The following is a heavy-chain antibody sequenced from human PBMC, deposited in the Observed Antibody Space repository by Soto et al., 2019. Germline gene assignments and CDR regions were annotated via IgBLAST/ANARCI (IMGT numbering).Heavy chain of an antibody. V-gene: IGHV1-2*02. Sequence: GASVKVSCKASGYTFTGYYMHWVRQAPGQGLEWMGWINPNSGGTNYAQKFQGRVTMTRDTSASTAYMELTSLRSEDTAVYYCARDTGDGTFDFWGQGTLVTVSS. CDR3: ARDTGDGTFDF. CDR1: GYTFTGYY. D-gene: IGHD7-27*01. J-gene: IGHJ4*02. CDR2: INPNSGGT.